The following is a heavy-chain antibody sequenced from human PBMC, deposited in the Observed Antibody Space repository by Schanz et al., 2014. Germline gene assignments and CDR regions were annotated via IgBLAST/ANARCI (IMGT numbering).Heavy chain of an antibody. CDR2: LTGSGGGT. Sequence: EVKLLESGGHLVQPGGSLRLSCVASGFTFSTYAMSWVRQAPGKGPEWVSSLTGSGGGTYYADSVKGRFTISRDNSKNTLYLQMNSLRAEDTALYYCARDVPYVSGSYYKGFGYCGQGTLVTVSS. CDR1: GFTFSTYA. J-gene: IGHJ4*02. CDR3: ARDVPYVSGSYYKGFGY. D-gene: IGHD3-10*01. V-gene: IGHV3-23*01.